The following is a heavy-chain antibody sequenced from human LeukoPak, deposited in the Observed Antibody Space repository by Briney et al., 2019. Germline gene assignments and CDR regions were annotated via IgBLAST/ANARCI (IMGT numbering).Heavy chain of an antibody. J-gene: IGHJ5*02. CDR3: SRGDCTSTTCHNWFDP. V-gene: IGHV3-7*01. Sequence: GGSLRLSCAASGFTFSSYWMSWVRQAPGKGLEWVANIKQDGSEKYYVDSVKGRFTISRDNAKNTLYLQMNSLRADDTAVYYCSRGDCTSTTCHNWFDPWGQGTLVTVSS. CDR2: IKQDGSEK. CDR1: GFTFSSYW. D-gene: IGHD2-2*01.